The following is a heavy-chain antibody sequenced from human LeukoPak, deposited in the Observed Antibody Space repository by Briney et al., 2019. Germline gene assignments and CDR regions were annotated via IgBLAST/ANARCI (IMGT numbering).Heavy chain of an antibody. CDR1: GFAFNNFA. J-gene: IGHJ4*02. CDR3: AKDWHDY. Sequence: GGSLRLSCVASGFAFNNFAMTWVRQAPGKGLEWVATILTSGATYYADSVKGRFTISRDNSKNTLYLQMNGLRVEETAIYFCAKDWHDYWGLGTLVSVSS. V-gene: IGHV3-23*01. CDR2: ILTSGAT.